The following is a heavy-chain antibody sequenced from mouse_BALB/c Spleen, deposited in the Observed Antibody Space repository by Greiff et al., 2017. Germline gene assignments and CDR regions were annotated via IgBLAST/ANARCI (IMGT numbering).Heavy chain of an antibody. CDR3: ARRGTGTDAMDY. CDR2: IYPSDSYT. Sequence: VQLQQPGAELVRPGASVKLSCKASGYTFTSYWINWVKQRPGQGLEWIGNIYPSDSYTNYNQKFKDKATLTVDKSSSTAYMQLSSPTSEDSAVYYCARRGTGTDAMDYWGQGTSVTVSS. J-gene: IGHJ4*01. V-gene: IGHV1-69*02. D-gene: IGHD4-1*01. CDR1: GYTFTSYW.